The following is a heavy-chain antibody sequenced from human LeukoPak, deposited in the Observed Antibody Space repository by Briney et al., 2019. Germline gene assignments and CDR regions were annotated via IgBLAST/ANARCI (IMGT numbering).Heavy chain of an antibody. Sequence: ASVTVSCKASGYTFTSYGISWVRQAPGQGLEWMGWISAYNGNTNYAQKLQGRVTMTTDTSTSTAYMELRSLRPDDTAVYYCARDPPFRRGGSQLESRFDPWGQGTLVTVSS. CDR2: ISAYNGNT. CDR1: GYTFTSYG. J-gene: IGHJ5*02. CDR3: ARDPPFRRGGSQLESRFDP. D-gene: IGHD2-15*01. V-gene: IGHV1-18*01.